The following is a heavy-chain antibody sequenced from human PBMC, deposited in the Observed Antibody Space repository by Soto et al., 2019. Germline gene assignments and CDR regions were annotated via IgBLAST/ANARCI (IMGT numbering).Heavy chain of an antibody. CDR2: IYYSGST. D-gene: IGHD2-8*01. V-gene: IGHV4-59*01. J-gene: IGHJ4*02. CDR1: GGSISSYY. Sequence: PSATLSLTCTVSGGSISSYYWSWIRQPPGKGLEWIGYIYYSGSTNYNPSLKSRVTISVDTSKNQFSLKLSSVTAADTAVYYCARRYAGNFDYWGQGTLVTVSS. CDR3: ARRYAGNFDY.